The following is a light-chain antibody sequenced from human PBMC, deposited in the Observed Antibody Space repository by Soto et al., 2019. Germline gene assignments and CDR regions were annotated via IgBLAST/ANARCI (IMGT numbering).Light chain of an antibody. CDR1: SSDVGGYNY. Sequence: QSALTQPASVSGSPGQSITISCTGTSSDVGGYNYVSWYQQHPGKAPKLMIYEVSNRPSGVSNRFSSSKSGNTASLTISGLQAEDEADYYCSSYTSSSTLGVFGGGTQLTVL. V-gene: IGLV2-14*01. CDR2: EVS. CDR3: SSYTSSSTLGV. J-gene: IGLJ3*02.